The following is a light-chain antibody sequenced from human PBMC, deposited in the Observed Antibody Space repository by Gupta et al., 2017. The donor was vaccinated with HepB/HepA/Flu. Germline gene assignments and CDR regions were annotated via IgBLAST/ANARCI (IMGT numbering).Light chain of an antibody. CDR1: SSNIGAGYD. Sequence: QSVLTQPPSVSGAPGQRVTISCTGSSSNIGAGYDVHWYQQLPGTAHKLLIYGNSNRTSGVPDRFSGSKSGTSASLAITGLQAEDEADYYCQSYDSSLREVFGTGTKVTVL. CDR2: GNS. V-gene: IGLV1-40*01. J-gene: IGLJ1*01. CDR3: QSYDSSLREV.